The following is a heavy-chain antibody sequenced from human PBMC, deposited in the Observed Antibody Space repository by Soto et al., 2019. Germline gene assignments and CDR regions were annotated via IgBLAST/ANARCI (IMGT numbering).Heavy chain of an antibody. CDR1: GDSISSYY. CDR2: IYYSGST. J-gene: IGHJ4*02. V-gene: IGHV4-59*01. CDR3: ARDNGYSYGYTLDH. D-gene: IGHD5-18*01. Sequence: SETLSLTCTVSGDSISSYYLSWIRQPPGKGLEWIGYIYYSGSTNYNPSLKSRVTISVDTSKNQFSLKLSSVTAADTAVYYCARDNGYSYGYTLDHWGQGTLVTVS.